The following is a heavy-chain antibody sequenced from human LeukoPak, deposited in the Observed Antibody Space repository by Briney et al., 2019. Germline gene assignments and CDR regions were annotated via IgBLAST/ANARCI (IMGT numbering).Heavy chain of an antibody. CDR2: ISFDGGNK. CDR3: ARDTLWE. Sequence: PGTSLRLSCAVSGFTFSGYTMHWVRQAPGKGLEWVAVISFDGGNKYYGDSVKGRFTISRDNSKNTLYLQMNSLRPDDTAIYYCARDTLWEWGQGTLVTVSS. V-gene: IGHV3-30-3*01. CDR1: GFTFSGYT. J-gene: IGHJ4*02. D-gene: IGHD1-26*01.